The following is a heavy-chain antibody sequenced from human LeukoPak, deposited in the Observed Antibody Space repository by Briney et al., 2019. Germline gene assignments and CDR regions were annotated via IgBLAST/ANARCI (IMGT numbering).Heavy chain of an antibody. J-gene: IGHJ4*02. CDR3: ARVVDHDYGDYYLDY. Sequence: PGGSLRLSCEASGFTFSTYWMGWVRQAPGKGLECISVIYSGGSTDYADSVKGRLTISRDNSKNTLYLQMNSLRAEDTAVYYCARVVDHDYGDYYLDYWGQGTLVTVSS. V-gene: IGHV3-53*01. CDR1: GFTFSTYW. D-gene: IGHD4-17*01. CDR2: IYSGGST.